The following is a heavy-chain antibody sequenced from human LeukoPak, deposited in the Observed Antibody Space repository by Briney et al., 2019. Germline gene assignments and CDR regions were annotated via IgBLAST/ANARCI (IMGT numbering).Heavy chain of an antibody. CDR1: GFTFSSYG. CDR2: IWYDGSNK. D-gene: IGHD6-13*01. CDR3: ARVASPSIAAAEFDY. J-gene: IGHJ4*02. Sequence: GGSLRLSCAASGFTFSSYGMHWVRQAPGKGLEWVAVIWYDGSNKYYADSVKGRFTISRDNSKNTLYLQMNSLRAEDTAVYYCARVASPSIAAAEFDYWGQGTLVTVSS. V-gene: IGHV3-33*01.